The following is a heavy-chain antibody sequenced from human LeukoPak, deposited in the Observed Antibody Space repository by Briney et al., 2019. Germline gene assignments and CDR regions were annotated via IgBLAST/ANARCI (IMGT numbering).Heavy chain of an antibody. Sequence: GGSLRLSCAASGFTFSSYAMSWVRQAPGKGLEWVSAISGSGGHTYYADSVKGRFTISRDNSKNTLFLQMNSLRAEDTAVYYCAKDRAPYCSSTSCYDFDYWGQGTPVTVSS. D-gene: IGHD2-2*01. J-gene: IGHJ4*02. V-gene: IGHV3-23*01. CDR3: AKDRAPYCSSTSCYDFDY. CDR2: ISGSGGHT. CDR1: GFTFSSYA.